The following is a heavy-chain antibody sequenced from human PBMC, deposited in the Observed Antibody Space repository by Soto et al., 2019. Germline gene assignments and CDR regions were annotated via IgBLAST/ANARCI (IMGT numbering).Heavy chain of an antibody. Sequence: ASVKVSCKASGYTFTSYDINWVRQATGQGLEWMGWMNPNSGNTGYAQKFQGRVTMTRNTSISTAYMELSSLRSEDTAVYYCARVRYSGYDLSPWFDPWGQGTLVTVSS. CDR1: GYTFTSYD. J-gene: IGHJ5*02. V-gene: IGHV1-8*01. CDR3: ARVRYSGYDLSPWFDP. CDR2: MNPNSGNT. D-gene: IGHD5-12*01.